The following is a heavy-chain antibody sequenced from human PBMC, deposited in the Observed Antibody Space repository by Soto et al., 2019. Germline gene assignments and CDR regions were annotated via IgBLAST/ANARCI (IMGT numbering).Heavy chain of an antibody. CDR1: GGTFSSYA. V-gene: IGHV1-69*01. D-gene: IGHD6-6*01. CDR2: IIPIFGTA. J-gene: IGHJ6*02. CDR3: ARGESIAARPAPYYYYGMDV. Sequence: QVQLVQSGAEVKKPGSSVKVSCKASGGTFSSYAISWVRQAPGQGLEWMGGIIPIFGTANYAQKFQGRVTITADESTSTAHMELSSLRSEDTAVYYCARGESIAARPAPYYYYGMDVWGQGTTVTVSS.